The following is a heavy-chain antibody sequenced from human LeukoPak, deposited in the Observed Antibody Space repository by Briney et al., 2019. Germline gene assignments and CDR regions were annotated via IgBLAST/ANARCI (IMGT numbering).Heavy chain of an antibody. Sequence: GGSLRLSCAVSGFTVSSNYMSWVRQAPGKGLEWVSVIYTGGTTYYADSVKGRFTISRDNSKNTLYLQMNSLRAEDTAVYYCARDGDDTSGYFSPSDYWGQGTLVTVAS. CDR2: IYTGGTT. D-gene: IGHD3-22*01. J-gene: IGHJ4*02. V-gene: IGHV3-53*01. CDR1: GFTVSSNY. CDR3: ARDGDDTSGYFSPSDY.